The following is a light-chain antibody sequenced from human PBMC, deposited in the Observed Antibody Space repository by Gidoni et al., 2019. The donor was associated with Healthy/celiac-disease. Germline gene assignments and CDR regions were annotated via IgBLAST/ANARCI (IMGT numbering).Light chain of an antibody. Sequence: QSVLTQPPSVSGAPGQRVTISGTGSSSNIGAGYDVHWYQQLPGTAPKLLIYGNSNRPSGVPDRFSGSKSGTSASLAITGLQAEDEADYYCQSYDSSLSGCVFGGGTKLTVL. V-gene: IGLV1-40*01. CDR2: GNS. CDR1: SSNIGAGYD. J-gene: IGLJ2*01. CDR3: QSYDSSLSGCV.